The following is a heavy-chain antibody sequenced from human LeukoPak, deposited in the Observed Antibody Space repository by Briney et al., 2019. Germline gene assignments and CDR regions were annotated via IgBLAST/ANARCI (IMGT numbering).Heavy chain of an antibody. CDR1: GGSISGDF. J-gene: IGHJ5*02. Sequence: SETLSLTCTVSGGSISGDFWSWIRQPAGKGLEWIGRIHDNGNPNQHPSLKSRITMAQDTSRNQVSLKLTSVTAADTAVYYCARAPSGCGGTCPSDHWGPGTMVTVPS. CDR3: ARAPSGCGGTCPSDH. V-gene: IGHV4-4*07. CDR2: IHDNGNP. D-gene: IGHD2-15*01.